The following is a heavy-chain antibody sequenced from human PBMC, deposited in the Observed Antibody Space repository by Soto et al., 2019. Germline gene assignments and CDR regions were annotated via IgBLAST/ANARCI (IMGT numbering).Heavy chain of an antibody. Sequence: GGSLRLSCAASGFTFSSYAMSWVRQAPGKGLEWVSAISGSGGSTYYADSVKGRFTISRDNSKNTLYLQMNSLRAEDTAVYYCAKAQTGTTRFPTYDYWGQGTLVTVSS. CDR2: ISGSGGST. D-gene: IGHD1-1*01. CDR1: GFTFSSYA. V-gene: IGHV3-23*01. J-gene: IGHJ4*02. CDR3: AKAQTGTTRFPTYDY.